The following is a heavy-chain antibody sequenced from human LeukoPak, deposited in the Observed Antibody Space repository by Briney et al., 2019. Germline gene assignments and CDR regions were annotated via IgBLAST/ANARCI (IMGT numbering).Heavy chain of an antibody. CDR2: ISTNTGNP. CDR1: GYIFDIHA. J-gene: IGHJ4*02. CDR3: ARDGEGYSSSEFDY. V-gene: IGHV7-4-1*01. D-gene: IGHD6-6*01. Sequence: GASVKVSCKASGYIFDIHAIIWVRQAPGQGLEFLGWISTNTGNPTYAQGFTGRFVFSLDTSVSTAYLQIRSLKAEDSAVYYCARDGEGYSSSEFDYWGQGTLVTVSS.